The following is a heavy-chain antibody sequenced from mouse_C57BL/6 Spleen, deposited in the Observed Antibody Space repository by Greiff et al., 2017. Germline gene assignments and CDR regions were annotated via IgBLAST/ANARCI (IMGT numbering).Heavy chain of an antibody. V-gene: IGHV1-82*01. J-gene: IGHJ4*01. CDR3: ARGKAYAMDY. CDR2: IYPGDGDT. CDR1: GYAFSSSW. D-gene: IGHD1-3*01. Sequence: LVESGPELVKPGASVKISCKASGYAFSSSWMNWVKQRPGKGLEWIGRIYPGDGDTNYNGKFKGKATLTADKSSSTAYMQLSSLTSEDSAVYFCARGKAYAMDYWGQGTSVTVSS.